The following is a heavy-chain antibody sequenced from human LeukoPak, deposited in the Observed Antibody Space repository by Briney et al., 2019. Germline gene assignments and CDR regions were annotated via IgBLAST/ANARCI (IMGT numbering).Heavy chain of an antibody. Sequence: GGSLRLSCEASGFTFSRYWMHWVRQAPGKGLEWVSSITWNSGNLAYVDSVKGRFTISRDNAKNSLFLQMNSLRVEDTALYYCAKGVRGRHYYGAGRVDSWGQGTLVTVSS. D-gene: IGHD3-10*01. CDR3: AKGVRGRHYYGAGRVDS. V-gene: IGHV3-9*01. J-gene: IGHJ4*02. CDR2: ITWNSGNL. CDR1: GFTFSRYW.